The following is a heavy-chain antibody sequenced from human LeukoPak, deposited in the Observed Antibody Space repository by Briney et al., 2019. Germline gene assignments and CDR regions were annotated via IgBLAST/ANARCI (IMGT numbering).Heavy chain of an antibody. D-gene: IGHD3-10*02. CDR3: AELGITMIGGV. CDR1: GFSFSNYA. CDR2: ISASSTHT. J-gene: IGHJ6*04. V-gene: IGHV3-23*01. Sequence: GGSLRLSCTASGFSFSNYAMSWVRQAPGKGLEWVSAISASSTHTYYADSVRGQFTISRDNAKNSLYLQMNSLRAEDTAVYYCAELGITMIGGVWGKGTTVTISS.